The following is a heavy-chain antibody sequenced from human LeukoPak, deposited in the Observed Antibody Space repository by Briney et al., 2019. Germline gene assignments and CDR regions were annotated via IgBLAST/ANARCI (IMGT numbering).Heavy chain of an antibody. Sequence: PGGSLRLSCAASGFTFSSYAMSWVRQAPGKGLEWVSAISGSGGSTYYADSVKGRFTISRDNSKSTLYLQMNSLRAEDTAVYYCAKDRTSYYYDSSGYYYVDGFDYWGQGTLVTVSS. CDR1: GFTFSSYA. D-gene: IGHD3-22*01. V-gene: IGHV3-23*01. CDR2: ISGSGGST. CDR3: AKDRTSYYYDSSGYYYVDGFDY. J-gene: IGHJ4*02.